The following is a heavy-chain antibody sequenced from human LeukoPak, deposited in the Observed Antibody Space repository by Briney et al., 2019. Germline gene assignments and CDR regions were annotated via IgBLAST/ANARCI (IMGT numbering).Heavy chain of an antibody. J-gene: IGHJ4*02. D-gene: IGHD2-2*02. V-gene: IGHV3-53*01. CDR2: IYSGGST. CDR3: ARQSGANCYTPLDF. CDR1: GFTVSSNY. Sequence: TGGSLRLSCAASGFTVSSNYMSWVRQAPGKGLEWVSVIYSGGSTYYADSVKGRFTISRDNSMNTLYLQMNSLRVEDTAIYYCARQSGANCYTPLDFWGQGTLVTVSS.